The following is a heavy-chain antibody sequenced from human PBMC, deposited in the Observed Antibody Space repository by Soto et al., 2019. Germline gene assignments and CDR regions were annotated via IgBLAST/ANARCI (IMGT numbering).Heavy chain of an antibody. CDR3: TRTGNFDI. J-gene: IGHJ3*02. CDR1: GYTFGSYW. V-gene: IGHV5-51*01. CDR2: IYPGDSDT. D-gene: IGHD2-2*01. Sequence: GESLKISCKGSGYTFGSYWITWVRQMPGKGLEWMGIIYPGDSDTRYSPSFQGQVTISADKSISTAYLQWSSLKASDTAIYYCTRTGNFDIWGQGTTVTVSS.